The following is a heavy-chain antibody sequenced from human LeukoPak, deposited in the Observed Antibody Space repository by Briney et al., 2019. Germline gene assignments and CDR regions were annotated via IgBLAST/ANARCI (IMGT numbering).Heavy chain of an antibody. D-gene: IGHD2-2*01. V-gene: IGHV3-23*01. CDR3: AKLGSTSGRTTVDYFDY. J-gene: IGHJ4*02. CDR1: GYTFGSYG. CDR2: ISGSGGST. Sequence: PGGSLRLSCAASGYTFGSYGMSWVRQAPGKGLEWVSAISGSGGSTYFADSVKGRFTISRDNSKNTLYLQMSSLRAEDTAVYYCAKLGSTSGRTTVDYFDYWGQGTLVTVSS.